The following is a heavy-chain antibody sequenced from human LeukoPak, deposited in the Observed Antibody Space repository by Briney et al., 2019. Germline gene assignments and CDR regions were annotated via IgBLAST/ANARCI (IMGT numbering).Heavy chain of an antibody. J-gene: IGHJ4*02. CDR2: IKDKSDGGAT. CDR3: AKDRREGYNGPHF. Sequence: GGSLRLSCAASGFTVDNAWMSWVRQAPGKGLEWVGRIKDKSDGGATDYAAPVKGRFTISRDESKNTLVLQMNSLRIEDTGVYYCAKDRREGYNGPHFWGLGALVTVSA. V-gene: IGHV3-15*01. CDR1: GFTVDNAW. D-gene: IGHD5-24*01.